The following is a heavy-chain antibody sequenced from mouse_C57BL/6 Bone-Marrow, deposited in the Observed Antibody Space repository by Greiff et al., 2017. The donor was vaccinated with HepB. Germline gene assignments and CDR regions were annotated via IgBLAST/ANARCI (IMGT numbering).Heavy chain of an antibody. CDR2: IYPGSGST. J-gene: IGHJ2*01. D-gene: IGHD1-1*01. V-gene: IGHV1-55*01. CDR3: APDYYGSSLDY. Sequence: QVQLKQPGAELVKPGASVKMSCKASGYTFTSYWITWVKQRPGQGLEWIGDIYPGSGSTNYNEKFKSKATLTVDTSSSTAYMQLSSLTSEDSAVYYCAPDYYGSSLDYWGQGTTLTVSS. CDR1: GYTFTSYW.